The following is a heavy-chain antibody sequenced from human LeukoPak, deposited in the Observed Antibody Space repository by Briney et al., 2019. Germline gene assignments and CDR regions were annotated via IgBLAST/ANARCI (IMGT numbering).Heavy chain of an antibody. J-gene: IGHJ4*02. V-gene: IGHV3-13*01. CDR2: IGTAGDT. CDR3: ARGGEGTFDY. Sequence: GGSLRLSCAASGFTFSSYDMRWVRQATGKGLEWVSAIGTAGDTYYPGSVKGRFTISRENAKNSLCLQMNSLRAGDTAVYYCARGGEGTFDYWGQGTLVTVSS. D-gene: IGHD2-21*01. CDR1: GFTFSSYD.